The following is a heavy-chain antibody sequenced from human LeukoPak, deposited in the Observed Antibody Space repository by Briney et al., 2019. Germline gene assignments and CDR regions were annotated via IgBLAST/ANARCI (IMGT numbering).Heavy chain of an antibody. CDR1: GYTLTELS. Sequence: ASVKVSCKVSGYTLTELSMHWVRQAPGKGREWMGGFDPEDGETIYAQKFQGRVTMTEDTSTDTAYMELSSLRSEDTAVYYCATFRITMIVVAPRYFDYWGQGTLVTVSS. V-gene: IGHV1-24*01. D-gene: IGHD3-22*01. CDR3: ATFRITMIVVAPRYFDY. CDR2: FDPEDGET. J-gene: IGHJ4*02.